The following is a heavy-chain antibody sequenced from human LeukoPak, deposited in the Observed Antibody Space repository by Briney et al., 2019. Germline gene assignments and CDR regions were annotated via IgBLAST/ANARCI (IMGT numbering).Heavy chain of an antibody. Sequence: SETLSLTCNVSGYSIIRGYYWDWFRQPPGKGLEWIGEINHSGSTNYNPSLKSRVTISVDTSKNEFSLKLSSVTAADTAVYYCARTTEGYCRGTTCYYYYYYMNVWGKGTTVTVSS. J-gene: IGHJ6*03. CDR3: ARTTEGYCRGTTCYYYYYYMNV. V-gene: IGHV4-38-2*02. CDR2: INHSGST. D-gene: IGHD2-2*01. CDR1: GYSIIRGYY.